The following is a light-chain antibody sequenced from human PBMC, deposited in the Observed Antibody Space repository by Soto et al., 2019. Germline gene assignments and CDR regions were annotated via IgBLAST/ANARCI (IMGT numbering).Light chain of an antibody. CDR2: DAS. J-gene: IGKJ3*01. CDR1: QSVSRY. Sequence: EIVLTQSPATLSLSPGERATLSCRASQSVSRYLAWYQQKPGQAPRLLIYDASNRATGIPVRFSGSGSGTDFTLTISSLEPEDFAIYYCQQRNNWPPFTFGPGTKVDIK. V-gene: IGKV3-11*01. CDR3: QQRNNWPPFT.